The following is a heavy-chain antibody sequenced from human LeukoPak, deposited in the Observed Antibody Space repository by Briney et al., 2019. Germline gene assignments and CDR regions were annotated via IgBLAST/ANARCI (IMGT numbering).Heavy chain of an antibody. CDR2: INSDGSST. CDR1: GFTFSSYW. V-gene: IGHV3-74*01. D-gene: IGHD5-12*01. CDR3: AKDDSGYDTKFDY. J-gene: IGHJ4*02. Sequence: PGGSLRLSCAASGFTFSSYWMHWVRQAPGKGLVWVSRINSDGSSTSYADSVKGRFTISRDNAKNTLYLQMYSLRAEDTAVYYCAKDDSGYDTKFDYWGQGTLVTVSS.